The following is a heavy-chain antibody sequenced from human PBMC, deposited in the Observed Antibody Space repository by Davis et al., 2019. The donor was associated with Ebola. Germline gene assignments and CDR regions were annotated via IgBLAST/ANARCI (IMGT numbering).Heavy chain of an antibody. D-gene: IGHD4-17*01. J-gene: IGHJ4*02. Sequence: AASVKVSCKASGYTFTGYSMSWVRQAPGQGPEWMGWISGYIGKTNYAQKFQGRVTMTTDTSTSTAYMELRSLRSDDTAVYYCARDLTVTTAAFDYWGQGTLVTVSS. V-gene: IGHV1-18*04. CDR3: ARDLTVTTAAFDY. CDR1: GYTFTGYS. CDR2: ISGYIGKT.